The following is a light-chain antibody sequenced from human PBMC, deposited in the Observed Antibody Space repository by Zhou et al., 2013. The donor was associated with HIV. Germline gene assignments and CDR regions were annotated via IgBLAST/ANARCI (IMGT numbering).Light chain of an antibody. J-gene: IGKJ4*01. Sequence: EIVLTQSPATLSFSPGERVTLSCRASESVSNNLAWYQQKPGQAPRLLIYGASTRATGIPARFSGSGSGTEFTLTISSLEPEDFAVYYCQHRSNWLTFGGGTKVEIK. CDR3: QHRSNWLT. CDR1: ESVSNN. V-gene: IGKV3-11*01. CDR2: GAS.